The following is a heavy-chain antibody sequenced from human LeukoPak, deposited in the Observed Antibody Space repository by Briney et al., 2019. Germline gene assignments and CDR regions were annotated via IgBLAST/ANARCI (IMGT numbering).Heavy chain of an antibody. J-gene: IGHJ5*02. CDR2: ISAYNGNT. CDR3: ARVEYQLLNWFDP. CDR1: GYTFTSYG. Sequence: GASVNVSCKASGYTFTSYGISWVRQAPGQGLEWMGWISAYNGNTNYAQKLQGRVTRTTDTSTSTAYMELRSLRSDDTAVYYCARVEYQLLNWFDPWGQGTLVTVSS. D-gene: IGHD2-2*01. V-gene: IGHV1-18*01.